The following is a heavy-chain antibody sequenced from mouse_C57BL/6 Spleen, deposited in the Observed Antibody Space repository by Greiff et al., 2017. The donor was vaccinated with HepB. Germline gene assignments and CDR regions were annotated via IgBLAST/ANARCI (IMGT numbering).Heavy chain of an antibody. V-gene: IGHV5-6*01. J-gene: IGHJ4*01. CDR1: GFTFSSYG. CDR2: ISSGGSYT. CDR3: DRHEYSNYDYYAMDY. D-gene: IGHD2-5*01. Sequence: EVQRVESGGDLVKPGGSLKLSCAASGFTFSSYGMSWVRQTPDKRLEWVATISSGGSYTYYPDSVKGRFTITRDNAKNTLYVQMSSLTTEDTAMYYCDRHEYSNYDYYAMDYWGQGTSVTVSS.